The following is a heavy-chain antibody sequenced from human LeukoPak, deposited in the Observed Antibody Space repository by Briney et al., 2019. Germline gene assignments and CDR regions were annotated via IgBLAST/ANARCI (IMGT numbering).Heavy chain of an antibody. CDR1: GGFINGYY. CDR3: ARQQCNGGSCYSRAIWFDP. V-gene: IGHV4-59*08. Sequence: SETLSLTCTVSGGFINGYYWSWIRQPPGKGLEWIGYIDYSGSTNYNPSLKSRVTISIDTSKNQFSLRPSSVTAADTAVYYCARQQCNGGSCYSRAIWFDPWGQGTLVTVSS. D-gene: IGHD2-15*01. CDR2: IDYSGST. J-gene: IGHJ5*02.